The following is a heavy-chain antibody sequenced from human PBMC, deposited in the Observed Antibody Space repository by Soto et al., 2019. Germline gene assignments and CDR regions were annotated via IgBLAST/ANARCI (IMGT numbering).Heavy chain of an antibody. CDR3: AKDRYAYPLLPDYYYYYGMDV. D-gene: IGHD2-2*01. V-gene: IGHV3-30*18. J-gene: IGHJ6*02. Sequence: QVQLVESGGGVVQPGRSLRLSCAASGFTFSSYGMHWVRQAPGKGLEWVAVISYDGSNKYYADSVKGRFTISRDNSKNTLYLQMNSLRAEDTAVYYCAKDRYAYPLLPDYYYYYGMDVWGQGTTVTVSS. CDR1: GFTFSSYG. CDR2: ISYDGSNK.